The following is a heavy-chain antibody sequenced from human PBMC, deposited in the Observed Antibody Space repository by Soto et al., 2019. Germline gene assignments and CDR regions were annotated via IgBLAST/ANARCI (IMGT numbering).Heavy chain of an antibody. V-gene: IGHV3-33*01. J-gene: IGHJ4*02. CDR1: GFTFSSYG. D-gene: IGHD1-26*01. CDR2: IWYDGSNK. CDR3: ARGHSGSYY. Sequence: QVQLVESGGGVVQPGRSLRLSCAASGFTFSSYGMHWFRQAPGKGLEWVAVIWYDGSNKYYADSVKGRFTISRDNSKNTLYLQMNSLRAEDTAVYYCARGHSGSYYWGQGTLVTVSS.